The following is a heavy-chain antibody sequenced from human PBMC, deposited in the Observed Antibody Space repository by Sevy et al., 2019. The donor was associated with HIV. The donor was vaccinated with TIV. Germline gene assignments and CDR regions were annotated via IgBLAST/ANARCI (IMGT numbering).Heavy chain of an antibody. V-gene: IGHV3-23*01. CDR3: AKGGGGHYDPDEIGYYFYYYNMDV. CDR1: GFSFDSYG. D-gene: IGHD3-22*01. CDR2: ISGSGTRT. Sequence: GSLRLSCAVSGFSFDSYGMTWVRQAPGKGLEWVSGISGSGTRTYYADSVKGRFSISRDNSKNRLYLQMNSLRSEDTAIYDWAKGGGGHYDPDEIGYYFYYYNMDVWGKGTTVTVSS. J-gene: IGHJ6*03.